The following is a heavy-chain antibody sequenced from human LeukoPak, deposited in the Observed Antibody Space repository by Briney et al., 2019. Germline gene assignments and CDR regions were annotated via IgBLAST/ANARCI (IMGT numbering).Heavy chain of an antibody. D-gene: IGHD3-9*01. V-gene: IGHV1-46*01. CDR2: INPSGGST. CDR1: GYTFTSYY. CDR3: AREGPPGVYDILTGTGDY. J-gene: IGHJ4*02. Sequence: GASVKVSCKASGYTFTSYYMHWVRQAPGQGLEWMGIINPSGGSTSYAQKFQGRVTMTRDTSTSTVYMELSSLRSEDTAVYYCAREGPPGVYDILTGTGDYWGQGTLVTVSS.